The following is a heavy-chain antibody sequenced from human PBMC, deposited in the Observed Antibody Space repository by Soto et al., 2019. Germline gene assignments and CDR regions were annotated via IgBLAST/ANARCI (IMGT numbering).Heavy chain of an antibody. CDR3: ARGRYCLTGRCFPNWFDS. V-gene: IGHV4-30-4*01. CDR1: GDSISSVDYF. D-gene: IGHD2-15*01. Sequence: LTCSVSGDSISSVDYFWAWIRQPPGQALEYIGYIYKSATTYYNPSFESRVAISLDTSKSQFSLNVTSVTAADTAVYFCARGRYCLTGRCFPNWFDSWGQGTLVTVSS. J-gene: IGHJ5*01. CDR2: IYKSATT.